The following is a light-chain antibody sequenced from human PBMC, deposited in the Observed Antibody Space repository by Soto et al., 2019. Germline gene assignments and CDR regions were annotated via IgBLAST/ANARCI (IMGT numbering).Light chain of an antibody. CDR3: QQTRRFPYT. J-gene: IGKJ2*01. CDR1: QSISTY. Sequence: DMQMTQSPSSLSASVGDRVTITCRASQSISTYLNWYLQKPGKAPKLLIYAASGLQDGVPSRFSGGGSGKDFTLAISDLQPEDFATYYRQQTRRFPYTFGQGTKVEIX. CDR2: AAS. V-gene: IGKV1-39*01.